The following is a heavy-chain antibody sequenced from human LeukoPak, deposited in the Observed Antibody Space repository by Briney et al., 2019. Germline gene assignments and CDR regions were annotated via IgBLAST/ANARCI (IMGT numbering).Heavy chain of an antibody. V-gene: IGHV1-2*02. Sequence: GASVKVSCKASGYTFTGYYMHWVRQAPGQGLEWMGWINPNSGGTNYAQKFQGRVTMTRDTSISTAYMELSRLRSDDTAVYYCAKDHVPHNYYGSGSYWNGYFDYWGQGTLVTVSS. J-gene: IGHJ4*02. D-gene: IGHD3-10*01. CDR1: GYTFTGYY. CDR2: INPNSGGT. CDR3: AKDHVPHNYYGSGSYWNGYFDY.